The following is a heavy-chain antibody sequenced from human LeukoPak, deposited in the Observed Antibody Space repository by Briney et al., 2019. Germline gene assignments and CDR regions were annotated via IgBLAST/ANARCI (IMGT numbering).Heavy chain of an antibody. D-gene: IGHD2-2*01. CDR3: TSKVVPAAYYGMDV. CDR1: GFIFSNYG. V-gene: IGHV3-33*01. Sequence: SGGSLRLSCAASGFIFSNYGMHWVRQAPGKGLEWVAVIWYDGSNEYYADSVKGRFTISRDNFKNTLYLQMNSLKTEDTAVYYCTSKVVPAAYYGMDVWGQGTTVTVSS. CDR2: IWYDGSNE. J-gene: IGHJ6*02.